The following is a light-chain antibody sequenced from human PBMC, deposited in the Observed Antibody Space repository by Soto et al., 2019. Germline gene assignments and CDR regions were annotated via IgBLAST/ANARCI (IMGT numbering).Light chain of an antibody. CDR1: SSNIGSNY. CDR3: AAWDDSLSGVV. Sequence: QSVLTQPPSASGTPGQRVTISCSGSSSNIGSNYVYWYQQLPGTAPKLLIYANTHRPSGVPDRFSGSKSGTSASLAISGLRSEDEADYYCAAWDDSLSGVVFGGGNKLTVL. CDR2: ANT. V-gene: IGLV1-47*02. J-gene: IGLJ2*01.